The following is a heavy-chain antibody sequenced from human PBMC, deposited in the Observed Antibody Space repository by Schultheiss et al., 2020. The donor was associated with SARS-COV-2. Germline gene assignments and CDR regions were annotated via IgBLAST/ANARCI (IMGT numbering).Heavy chain of an antibody. V-gene: IGHV3-23*01. CDR2: ISGSGGST. Sequence: GGSLRLSCAASGFTFSSYSMNWVRQAPGKGLEWVSAISGSGGSTYYADSVKGRFTISRDNSKNTLYLQMNSLRAEDTAVYYCAAPPYYYDSSGYYRDWGQGTLVTVSS. CDR1: GFTFSSYS. CDR3: AAPPYYYDSSGYYRD. J-gene: IGHJ4*02. D-gene: IGHD3-22*01.